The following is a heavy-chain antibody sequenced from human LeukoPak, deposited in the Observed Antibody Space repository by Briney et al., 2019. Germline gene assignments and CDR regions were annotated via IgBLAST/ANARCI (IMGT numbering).Heavy chain of an antibody. V-gene: IGHV3-74*01. CDR2: IDPDGSTT. J-gene: IGHJ4*02. CDR3: AKDLHYGSADY. Sequence: GGSLRLSCAASGFTFSNYWMHWVRQDPGKGLVWVSFIDPDGSTTNYADSVKGRFTISRDNAKNALYLQMNSLRAEDTAVYYCAKDLHYGSADYWGEGTLVTVSS. CDR1: GFTFSNYW. D-gene: IGHD3-10*01.